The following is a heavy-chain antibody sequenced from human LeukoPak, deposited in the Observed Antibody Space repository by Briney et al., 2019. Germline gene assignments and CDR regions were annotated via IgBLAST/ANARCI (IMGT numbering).Heavy chain of an antibody. V-gene: IGHV3-43*01. J-gene: IGHJ4*02. CDR3: AKDSTHSFGGVDY. Sequence: PGGSLRLSCAASGFTFDDYTMHWVRQALGKGLEWVSLISWDGGSTYYADSVKGRFTISRDNSKNSLYLQMNSLRTEDTALYYCAKDSTHSFGGVDYWGQGTLVTVSS. D-gene: IGHD3-10*01. CDR2: ISWDGGST. CDR1: GFTFDDYT.